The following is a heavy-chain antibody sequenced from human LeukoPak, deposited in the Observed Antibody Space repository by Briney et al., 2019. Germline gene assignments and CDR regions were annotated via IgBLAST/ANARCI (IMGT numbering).Heavy chain of an antibody. Sequence: GASVKVSCKASGYTFTSYDINWVRQATGQGLEWMGWMNPSSGNTGYAQKFQGRVTITRNTSISTAYMELSSLRSEDTAVYYCARELGVESVFDYWGQGTLVTVSS. V-gene: IGHV1-8*03. CDR1: GYTFTSYD. CDR2: MNPSSGNT. CDR3: ARELGVESVFDY. D-gene: IGHD3-16*01. J-gene: IGHJ4*02.